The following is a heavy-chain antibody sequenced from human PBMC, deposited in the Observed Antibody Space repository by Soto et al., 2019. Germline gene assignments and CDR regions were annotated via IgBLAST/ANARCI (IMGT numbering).Heavy chain of an antibody. D-gene: IGHD1-26*01. J-gene: IGHJ5*01. CDR3: ATFRSYSDS. CDR2: IKSQAEGGTT. Sequence: EVQLVESGGGLVKPGGSLRLSCAASGFSFTDAWMTWVRQAPGKRLEWVGRIKSQAEGGTTEYGAPEKGRFTISRDDSENTLHLQMNSLKTEDTAVYYCATFRSYSDSWGHGTLVTVSS. V-gene: IGHV3-15*01. CDR1: GFSFTDAW.